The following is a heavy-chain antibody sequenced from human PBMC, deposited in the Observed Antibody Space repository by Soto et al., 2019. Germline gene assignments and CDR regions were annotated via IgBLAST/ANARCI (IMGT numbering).Heavy chain of an antibody. CDR2: ITYDGANG. J-gene: IGHJ4*02. D-gene: IGHD3-10*01. V-gene: IGHV3-30*09. Sequence: PGGSLRLSCLASGFIFRSYAMHWVRQAPGKGLEWVAVITYDGANGYYADSVRGRFAISRDNSKSTLFLQMNSLRPEDTAVYYCERPSSASYPNFDHWGQGTLVTVSS. CDR3: ERPSSASYPNFDH. CDR1: GFIFRSYA.